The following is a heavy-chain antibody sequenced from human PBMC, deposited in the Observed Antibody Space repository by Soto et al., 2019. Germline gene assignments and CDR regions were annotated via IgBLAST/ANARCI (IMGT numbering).Heavy chain of an antibody. CDR3: AGRGSDVTTLAFDI. J-gene: IGHJ3*02. CDR1: GYKFTSYC. D-gene: IGHD4-17*01. Sequence: GESLKISCNGSGYKFTSYCIGWVLQMPGKGLEWMGIIYPGDSDTRYSPSFQGQVTISADKSISTAYLQWSSLKASDTAMYYCAGRGSDVTTLAFDIWGQGTMVTVSS. CDR2: IYPGDSDT. V-gene: IGHV5-51*01.